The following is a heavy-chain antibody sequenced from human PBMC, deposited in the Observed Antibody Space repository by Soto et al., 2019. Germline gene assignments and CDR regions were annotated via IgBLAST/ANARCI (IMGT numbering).Heavy chain of an antibody. CDR2: IKQDGSEK. V-gene: IGHV3-7*01. CDR3: AREGNTMVGPLHYYMDV. D-gene: IGHD3-10*02. Sequence: GGSLRLSCAASGFTFSSYWMSWVRQAPGKGLERVANIKQDGSEKYYVDSVKGRFTISRDNAKNSLYLQMNSLRAEDTAVYYCAREGNTMVGPLHYYMDVWGKGTTVTVSS. J-gene: IGHJ6*03. CDR1: GFTFSSYW.